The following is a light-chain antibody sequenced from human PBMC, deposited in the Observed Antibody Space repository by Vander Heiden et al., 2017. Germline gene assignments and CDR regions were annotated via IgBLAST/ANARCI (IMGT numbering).Light chain of an antibody. Sequence: EIVMTQSPATLSVSPGERATLSCRASQSVSSNLAWYQQKPGQAPRLLIYGASTSATGIPARFSGSGSGTEFSLTISSLQSEDFAVYCCQQYNNWGSTFGQGTKLEIK. CDR3: QQYNNWGST. CDR1: QSVSSN. J-gene: IGKJ2*01. V-gene: IGKV3-15*01. CDR2: GAS.